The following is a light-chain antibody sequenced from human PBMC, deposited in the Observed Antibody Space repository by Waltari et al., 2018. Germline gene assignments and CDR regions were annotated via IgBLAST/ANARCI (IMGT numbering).Light chain of an antibody. CDR1: QGINNY. CDR3: QKYNSPQVT. Sequence: DIQMTQSPSSLSASVGDRGTITCRASQGINNYLAWYQQKPGKVPKLLIYAASTLQSGVPSRCSGSGSGTDFTLTISSLQPEDVATNYCQKYNSPQVTFGPGTKVDIK. CDR2: AAS. V-gene: IGKV1-27*01. J-gene: IGKJ3*01.